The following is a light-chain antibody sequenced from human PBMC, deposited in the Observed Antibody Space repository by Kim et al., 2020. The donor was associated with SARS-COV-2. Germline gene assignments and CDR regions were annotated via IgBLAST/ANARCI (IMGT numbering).Light chain of an antibody. J-gene: IGKJ1*01. CDR1: QSVRSN. CDR3: QQYNNWPRT. V-gene: IGKV3-15*01. Sequence: EIVMTQSPATLSVSPGERATLSCRASQSVRSNLVWYQQQPGQAPRLLMYGASARATGIPDRFSGSGSGTEFTLTISSLQSEDFAVYYCQQYNNWPRTFGQGTKVDIK. CDR2: GAS.